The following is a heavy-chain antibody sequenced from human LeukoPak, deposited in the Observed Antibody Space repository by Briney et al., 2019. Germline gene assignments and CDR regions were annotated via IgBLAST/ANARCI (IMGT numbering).Heavy chain of an antibody. V-gene: IGHV3-48*03. CDR2: LSSSGSAF. CDR3: VRTADGGRSGSSSYRSLDY. D-gene: IGHD3-3*01. CDR1: GFTFRSYE. J-gene: IGHJ4*02. Sequence: GGSLRLSCEDSGFTFRSYEMNWVRQAPGKGLEWIAYLSSSGSAFSYADSVKGRFTIARDNAKKSVYLEMNSLRADDTAVYYCVRTADGGRSGSSSYRSLDYWGPGTLVTVAS.